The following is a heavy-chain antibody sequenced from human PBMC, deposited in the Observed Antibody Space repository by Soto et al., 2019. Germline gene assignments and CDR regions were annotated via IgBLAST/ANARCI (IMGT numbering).Heavy chain of an antibody. D-gene: IGHD6-13*01. CDR1: GYTFTSYG. CDR2: ISAYNGNT. Sequence: QVPLVQSGAEVKKPGASVKVSCKASGYTFTSYGISWVRQAPGQGLEWMGWISAYNGNTNYAQMLQGRVTMTTDTPTSTDYMELRSMRSEETAVYYWPRGWYRSRFDYWGQGTLVTVSS. CDR3: PRGWYRSRFDY. V-gene: IGHV1-18*04. J-gene: IGHJ4*02.